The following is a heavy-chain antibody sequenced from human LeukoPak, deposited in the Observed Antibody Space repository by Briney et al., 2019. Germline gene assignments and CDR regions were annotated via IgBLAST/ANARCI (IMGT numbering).Heavy chain of an antibody. V-gene: IGHV3-74*01. CDR1: GFTLSSYW. CDR3: ARASLYDYVWGSYRHFDY. Sequence: PGGSLTLSCAASGFTLSSYWMHWVRQAPGQGLVWVSRINSDGSSTSYADSVKGRFTISRDNAKNTLYLQMNSLRAEDTAVYYCARASLYDYVWGSYRHFDYWGQGTLVTVSS. CDR2: INSDGSST. D-gene: IGHD3-16*02. J-gene: IGHJ4*02.